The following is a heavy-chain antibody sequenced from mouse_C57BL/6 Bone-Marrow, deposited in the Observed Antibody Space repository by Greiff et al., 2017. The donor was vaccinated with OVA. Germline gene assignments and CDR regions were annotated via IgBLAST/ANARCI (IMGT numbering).Heavy chain of an antibody. Sequence: VQLQQSGAELARPGASVKLSCKASGYTFTSYGISWVKQRTGQGLEWIGEIYPRSGNTYYNEKFKGKATLTADKSSSTAYMELRSLTSEDSAVYFCARWGNYGSSYLWYFDVWGTGTTVTVSS. CDR1: GYTFTSYG. CDR3: ARWGNYGSSYLWYFDV. CDR2: IYPRSGNT. D-gene: IGHD1-1*01. V-gene: IGHV1-81*01. J-gene: IGHJ1*03.